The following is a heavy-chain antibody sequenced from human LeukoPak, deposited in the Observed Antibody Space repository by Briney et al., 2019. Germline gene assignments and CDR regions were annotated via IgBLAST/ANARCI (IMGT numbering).Heavy chain of an antibody. CDR2: ISGSGLST. D-gene: IGHD2-2*01. Sequence: PGGSLRLSCAASGFTFRSYAMSWVRQDQGKGLEWVSAISGSGLSTYYAASVNLLFTISIVHSKNTLYLQMNSLPAEHTALYYCPKASPLYFTITSCPNDYWVQATLVTVSS. CDR3: PKASPLYFTITSCPNDY. J-gene: IGHJ4*02. V-gene: IGHV3-23*01. CDR1: GFTFRSYA.